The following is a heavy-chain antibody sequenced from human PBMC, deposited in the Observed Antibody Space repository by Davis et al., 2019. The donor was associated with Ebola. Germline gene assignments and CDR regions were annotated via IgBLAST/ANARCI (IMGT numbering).Heavy chain of an antibody. Sequence: SETLSLTCAVSGGSFSGYYWSWIRQHPGKGLEWIGEINHSGSTNYNPSLKSRVTISVDTSKNQFSLKLSSVTAADTAVYYCARGVYDILTSLRGWFDPWGQGTLVTVSS. V-gene: IGHV4-34*01. CDR2: INHSGST. CDR3: ARGVYDILTSLRGWFDP. J-gene: IGHJ5*02. D-gene: IGHD3-9*01. CDR1: GGSFSGYY.